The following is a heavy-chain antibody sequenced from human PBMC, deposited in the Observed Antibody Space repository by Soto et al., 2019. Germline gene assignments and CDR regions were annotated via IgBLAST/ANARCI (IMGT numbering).Heavy chain of an antibody. CDR2: ISDSGGST. V-gene: IGHV3-64D*06. CDR1: GFTFSSFL. D-gene: IGHD3-3*01. J-gene: IGHJ5*02. Sequence: PGGSLRLSCSDSGFTFSSFLMHWFRQAPGKGLEYVAGISDSGGSTYYADSVQGRFTISRDSSTLYLQMSGLRPEDTALYYCVKEGTMAPRYWFGAWGQGTLVTVSS. CDR3: VKEGTMAPRYWFGA.